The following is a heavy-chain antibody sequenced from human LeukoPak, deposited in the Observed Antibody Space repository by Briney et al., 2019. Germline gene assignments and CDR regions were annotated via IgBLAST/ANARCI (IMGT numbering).Heavy chain of an antibody. CDR1: GYTFTSYG. J-gene: IGHJ4*02. CDR2: ISAYNGNT. CDR3: ATGGFLTGISLDY. D-gene: IGHD3-9*01. Sequence: ASVKVSCKASGYTFTSYGISWVRQAPGQGLEWMGWISAYNGNTNYAQKLQGRVTMTEDTSTDTAYMELSSLRSEDTAVYYCATGGFLTGISLDYWGQGTLVTVSS. V-gene: IGHV1-18*01.